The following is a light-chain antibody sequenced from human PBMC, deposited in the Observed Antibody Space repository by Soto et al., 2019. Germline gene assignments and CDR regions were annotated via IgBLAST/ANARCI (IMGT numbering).Light chain of an antibody. J-gene: IGKJ2*01. CDR1: QSLLHSNGYNY. CDR3: MQALQTPPFGMLPF. Sequence: DIVMTQSPLSLPVTPGEPASISCRSSQSLLHSNGYNYLDWYLQKPGQSPQLLIYLGSNRASGVPDRFSGSGSGTDFTLKISRVEAEDVGVYYCMQALQTPPFGMLPFFGQGTKLEIK. CDR2: LGS. V-gene: IGKV2-28*01.